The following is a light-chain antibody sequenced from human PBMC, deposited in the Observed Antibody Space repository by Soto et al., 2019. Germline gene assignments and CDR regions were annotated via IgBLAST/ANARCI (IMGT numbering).Light chain of an antibody. CDR2: EVS. Sequence: ALTQPASVSGSPGQSITIFCTGTSSDVGSYNVVSWYQQHPGKAPKLLIYEVSKRPSGVSDRFSGSKSGNTASLTISGLQAEDEADYHCCSYAGSSSAYVFGTGTKVTVL. J-gene: IGLJ1*01. V-gene: IGLV2-23*02. CDR1: SSDVGSYNV. CDR3: CSYAGSSSAYV.